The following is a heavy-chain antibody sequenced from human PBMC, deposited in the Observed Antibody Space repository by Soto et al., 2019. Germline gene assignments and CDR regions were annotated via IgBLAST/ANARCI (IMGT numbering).Heavy chain of an antibody. J-gene: IGHJ4*02. Sequence: PXGTLGLTCTVSGGSISSYYWSGIRQPPGKGLEWVGYIYCSGSTNYSPSLKSRVTISVDTSKSQFSLKLSSVTAADTAVYYCARVGEWDYYESSCYSYYCDYWGQGTLVTVAP. V-gene: IGHV4-59*01. CDR3: ARVGEWDYYESSCYSYYCDY. CDR1: GGSISSYY. D-gene: IGHD3-22*01. CDR2: IYCSGST.